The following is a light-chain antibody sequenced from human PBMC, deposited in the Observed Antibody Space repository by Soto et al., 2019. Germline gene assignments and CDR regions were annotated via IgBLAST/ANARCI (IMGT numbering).Light chain of an antibody. J-gene: IGKJ5*01. CDR1: QGIRRH. CDR3: QQHENYPLT. CDR2: AAS. Sequence: DIQVTQSPSFLAASLGDRVTITCRARQGIRRHLTWYQQAPGKAPKVLIYAASTLQSGVPSRFRGSGSGTEVTLTISSLQPEDFATYYCQQHENYPLTFGRGTRLEIK. V-gene: IGKV1-9*01.